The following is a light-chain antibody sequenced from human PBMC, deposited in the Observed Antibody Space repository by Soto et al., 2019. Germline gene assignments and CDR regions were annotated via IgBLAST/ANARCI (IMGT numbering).Light chain of an antibody. CDR2: DVS. CDR3: SSYTTSGTLVV. J-gene: IGLJ2*01. CDR1: SSDVGAYNY. Sequence: QSVLTQPASVSGSPGQSITISCTGTSSDVGAYNYVSWYQQHPGKAPKLIIYDVSNRPSGLSDRFSGSKSGNTASLTISGLQPEDEADYYCSSYTTSGTLVVFGGGTKVTVL. V-gene: IGLV2-14*03.